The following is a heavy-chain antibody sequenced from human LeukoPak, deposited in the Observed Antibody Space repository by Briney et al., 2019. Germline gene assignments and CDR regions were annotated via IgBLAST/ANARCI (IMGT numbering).Heavy chain of an antibody. J-gene: IGHJ3*02. CDR1: GLTFSSYG. Sequence: GGSLRLSCAASGLTFSSYGMHWVRQAPGKGLEWVAFIWNDGSSEYYADSVKGRFTISRDNSKNTLYLQMNSLRAEDTAVYHCAKGTMAAGFLDIWGQGTMVTVS. D-gene: IGHD6-13*01. V-gene: IGHV3-30*02. CDR3: AKGTMAAGFLDI. CDR2: IWNDGSSE.